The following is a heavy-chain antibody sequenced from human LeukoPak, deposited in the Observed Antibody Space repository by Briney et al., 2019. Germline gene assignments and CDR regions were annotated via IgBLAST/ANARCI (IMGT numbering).Heavy chain of an antibody. J-gene: IGHJ4*02. CDR3: ARDRGYFVFDY. CDR1: GFTFSRFW. D-gene: IGHD3-10*01. V-gene: IGHV3-7*01. CDR2: IKEDGSDK. Sequence: GGSLRLSCAASGFTFSRFWMTWVRQAPGKGLEWVANIKEDGSDKYYVDSVKGRFTVSRDNAKNSLYLQMNSLRDEDTAVYYCARDRGYFVFDYGHEGTLITVSS.